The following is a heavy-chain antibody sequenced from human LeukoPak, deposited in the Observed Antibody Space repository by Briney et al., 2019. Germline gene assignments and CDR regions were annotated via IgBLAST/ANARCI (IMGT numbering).Heavy chain of an antibody. D-gene: IGHD4-23*01. V-gene: IGHV3-15*01. CDR1: GFTFSNAW. J-gene: IGHJ4*02. CDR2: IKSKTDGGTT. Sequence: GGSLRLSCAASGFTFSNAWMSWVRQAPGKGLEWVGRIKSKTDGGTTDYAAPVKGRFTISRDDSKNTLYLQMNSLRPQDTAVYYCAKDLIAFDYYGNSGGYWGQGTLVTVSS. CDR3: AKDLIAFDYYGNSGGY.